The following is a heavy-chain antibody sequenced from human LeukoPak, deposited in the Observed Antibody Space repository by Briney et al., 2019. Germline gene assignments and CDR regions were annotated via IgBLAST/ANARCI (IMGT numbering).Heavy chain of an antibody. Sequence: GGSLRLSCAASGFTFNDYYMSWIRQAPGEGLGWGSYISSSGSTIYYADSVKGRFTISRDNAKNSLYLQMNSLRAEDTAVYYCAREQSTAHVDYWGQGTLVTVSS. CDR3: AREQSTAHVDY. V-gene: IGHV3-11*01. D-gene: IGHD5/OR15-5a*01. CDR1: GFTFNDYY. J-gene: IGHJ4*02. CDR2: ISSSGSTI.